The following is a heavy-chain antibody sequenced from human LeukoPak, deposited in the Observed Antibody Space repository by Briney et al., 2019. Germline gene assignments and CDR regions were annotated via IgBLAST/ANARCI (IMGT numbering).Heavy chain of an antibody. V-gene: IGHV4-34*01. CDR3: ARLLGDYIFDY. J-gene: IGHJ4*02. Sequence: SETLSLTCAVYGGSFSGYYWSWIRQPPGKGLEWIGEINHSGSTNYNPSLKSRVTISVDTSKNQFSLKLSSVTAADTAVYYCARLLGDYIFDYWGQGTLVTVSS. CDR1: GGSFSGYY. D-gene: IGHD4-17*01. CDR2: INHSGST.